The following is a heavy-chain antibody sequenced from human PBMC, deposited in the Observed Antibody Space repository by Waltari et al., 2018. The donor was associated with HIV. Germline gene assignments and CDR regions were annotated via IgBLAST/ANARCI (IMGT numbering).Heavy chain of an antibody. CDR3: ARSRSDAFDL. Sequence: EVQLVESGGGLVQQGGSLRLSCEATASTLSSDWMAWVRQAPGKGLEWVANIKEDGSEKWYVDSVKGRFTISRDNAKNSVYLQMNSLRAEDTAVYYCARSRSDAFDLWGQGTMVTVSS. V-gene: IGHV3-7*01. CDR2: IKEDGSEK. J-gene: IGHJ3*01. CDR1: ASTLSSDW.